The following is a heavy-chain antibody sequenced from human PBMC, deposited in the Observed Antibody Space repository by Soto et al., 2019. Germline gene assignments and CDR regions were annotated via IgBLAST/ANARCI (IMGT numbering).Heavy chain of an antibody. CDR1: GFTFSSYG. CDR2: IWYDGSNK. V-gene: IGHV3-33*01. Sequence: GGSLRLSCAASGFTFSSYGMHWVRQAPGKGLEWVAVIWYDGSNKYYADSVKGRFTISRDNSKNTLYLQMNSLRAEDTAVYYCARDGSYYDFWSGYPDYWGQGTLVTVSS. J-gene: IGHJ4*02. CDR3: ARDGSYYDFWSGYPDY. D-gene: IGHD3-3*01.